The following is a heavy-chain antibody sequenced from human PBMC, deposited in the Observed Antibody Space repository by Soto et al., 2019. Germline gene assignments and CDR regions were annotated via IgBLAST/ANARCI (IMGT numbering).Heavy chain of an antibody. D-gene: IGHD2-15*01. Sequence: SETLSLTCTVSGGSISSGDYYWSWIRQPPGKGLEWIGYIYSSGSTYYNPSLKSRVTMSVDTSKNQVSLQLNSVTPEDTAVYYCARSEEDSDYYYYGMDVWGQGTTVTVSS. CDR2: IYSSGST. CDR1: GGSISSGDYY. J-gene: IGHJ6*02. V-gene: IGHV4-30-4*01. CDR3: ARSEEDSDYYYYGMDV.